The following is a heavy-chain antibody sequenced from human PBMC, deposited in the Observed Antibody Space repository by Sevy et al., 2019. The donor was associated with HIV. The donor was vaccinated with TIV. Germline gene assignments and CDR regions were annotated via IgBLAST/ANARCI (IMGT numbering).Heavy chain of an antibody. Sequence: GGSLRLSCTASGFSFGDYAMSWFRQAPGKGLEWVGFIRSKAYGGTTEYVASVEGRFTISRDDSKSIAYLQMNSLKTADTAVYYCTRDALSGSYYWSYFDNWGQGTLVTVSS. CDR2: IRSKAYGGTT. J-gene: IGHJ4*02. D-gene: IGHD1-26*01. V-gene: IGHV3-49*03. CDR3: TRDALSGSYYWSYFDN. CDR1: GFSFGDYA.